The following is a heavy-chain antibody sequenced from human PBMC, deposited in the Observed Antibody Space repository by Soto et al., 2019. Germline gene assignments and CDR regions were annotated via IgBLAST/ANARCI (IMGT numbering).Heavy chain of an antibody. CDR2: IWYDGSNK. J-gene: IGHJ6*02. Sequence: GGSLRLSCAASGFTFSSYGMHWVHQAPGKGLEWVAVIWYDGSNKYYADSVKGRFTISRDNSKNTLYLQMNSLRAEDTAVYYCARPRGYSYGYGYYYGMDVWGQGTTVTVSS. D-gene: IGHD5-18*01. V-gene: IGHV3-33*01. CDR1: GFTFSSYG. CDR3: ARPRGYSYGYGYYYGMDV.